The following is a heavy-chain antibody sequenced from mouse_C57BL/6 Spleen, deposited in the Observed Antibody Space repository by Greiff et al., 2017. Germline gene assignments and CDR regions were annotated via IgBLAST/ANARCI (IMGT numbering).Heavy chain of an antibody. CDR3: VRRGPIYYDSYFDV. J-gene: IGHJ1*03. D-gene: IGHD2-4*01. V-gene: IGHV10-1*01. CDR1: GFSFNTYA. CDR2: IRSKSNNYAT. Sequence: EVMLVESGGGLVQPKGSLKLSCAASGFSFNTYAMNWVRQAPGKGLEWVARIRSKSNNYATYYADSVKDRFTISRDDSESMLYLQMNNLKTEDTAMYYCVRRGPIYYDSYFDVWGTGTTVTVSS.